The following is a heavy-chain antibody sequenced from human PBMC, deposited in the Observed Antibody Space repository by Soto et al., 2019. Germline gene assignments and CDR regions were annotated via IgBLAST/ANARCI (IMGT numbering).Heavy chain of an antibody. V-gene: IGHV3-23*01. CDR3: AKASSAWYGSKHYDFDS. CDR1: GFTFSDYA. D-gene: IGHD6-19*01. Sequence: EVHLSESGGGVVQPGGSLRLSCVVSGFTFSDYAMDWVRQAPGKGLEWVSEISATGGTTNYADSVKGRYTISRDNSNNTLYLQLTNLRAEDTAMFYCAKASSAWYGSKHYDFDSWGQGALVTVS. CDR2: ISATGGTT. J-gene: IGHJ4*02.